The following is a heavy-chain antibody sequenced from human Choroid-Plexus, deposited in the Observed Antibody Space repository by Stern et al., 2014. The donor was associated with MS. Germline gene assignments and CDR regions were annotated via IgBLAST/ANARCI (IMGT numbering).Heavy chain of an antibody. CDR3: AKDRQWSTYFFDY. Sequence: VHLAESGGGVAQPGRPLILSCAASGFTFSNFGMHWVRQAPGKGLEWVALISYDGSDKYYADSVKGRFTIFRDNSKNTLYMHMNSLRAEDTAVYYCAKDRQWSTYFFDYWGQGSLVTVSS. V-gene: IGHV3-30*18. D-gene: IGHD2-15*01. CDR2: ISYDGSDK. CDR1: GFTFSNFG. J-gene: IGHJ4*02.